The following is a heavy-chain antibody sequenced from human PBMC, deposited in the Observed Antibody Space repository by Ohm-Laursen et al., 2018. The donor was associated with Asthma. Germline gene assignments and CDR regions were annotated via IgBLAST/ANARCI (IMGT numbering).Heavy chain of an antibody. CDR3: ARSRNWGSCYFDY. CDR1: GGSFSGYY. J-gene: IGHJ4*02. V-gene: IGHV4-34*01. Sequence: GTLSLTCAVYGGSFSGYYWSWIRQPPGKGLEWIGEINHSGSTNYNPSLKSRVTISVDTSKNQFSLKLSSVTAADTAVYYCARSRNWGSCYFDYWGQGTLVTVSS. D-gene: IGHD7-27*01. CDR2: INHSGST.